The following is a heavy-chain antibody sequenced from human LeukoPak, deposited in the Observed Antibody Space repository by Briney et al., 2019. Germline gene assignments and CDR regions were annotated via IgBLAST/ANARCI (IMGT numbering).Heavy chain of an antibody. V-gene: IGHV4-59*01. CDR2: VLHSGST. D-gene: IGHD6-13*01. CDR1: GGSISTYY. CDR3: AGVGIRASGMPNWFDS. Sequence: PSETLSLTCTVSGGSISTYYWSWIRQPPGKGLECVGYVLHSGSTKSNPSPKSRVSISVDTSKNEISLKMRSVTAADSAVYYCAGVGIRASGMPNWFDSWGQGTLVTVSS. J-gene: IGHJ5*01.